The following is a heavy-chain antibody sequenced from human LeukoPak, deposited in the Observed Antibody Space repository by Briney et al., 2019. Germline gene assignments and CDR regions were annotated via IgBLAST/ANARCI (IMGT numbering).Heavy chain of an antibody. D-gene: IGHD3-16*01. V-gene: IGHV3-21*01. CDR2: ISSSSSYI. Sequence: KTGGSLRLSCAASGFTFSSYSMNWVRQAPGKGLEWVSSISSSSSYIYYADSVKGRFTISRDNAKNSLYLQMSSLRAEDTAVYYCAREGHMITFGGVDYWGQGTLVTVSS. CDR3: AREGHMITFGGVDY. J-gene: IGHJ4*02. CDR1: GFTFSSYS.